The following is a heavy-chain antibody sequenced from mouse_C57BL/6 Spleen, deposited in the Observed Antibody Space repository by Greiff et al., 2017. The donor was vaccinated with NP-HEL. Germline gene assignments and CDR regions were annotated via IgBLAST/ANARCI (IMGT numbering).Heavy chain of an antibody. CDR2: INPSNGGT. Sequence: QVQLQQSGTELVKPGASVKLSCKASGYTFTSYWLPWVKQRPGQGLEWIGNINPSNGGTNYNEQFKGKATLTVDKSTSTAYMQLSSLTSEASAVYYCAKQLRLAYFDYWGQGTTLTVSS. CDR1: GYTFTSYW. D-gene: IGHD3-2*02. V-gene: IGHV1-53*01. CDR3: AKQLRLAYFDY. J-gene: IGHJ2*01.